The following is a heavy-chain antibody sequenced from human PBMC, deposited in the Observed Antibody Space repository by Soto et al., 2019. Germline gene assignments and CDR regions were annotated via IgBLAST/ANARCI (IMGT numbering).Heavy chain of an antibody. D-gene: IGHD3-22*01. CDR3: ARVRGDSSGSYYFDY. V-gene: IGHV3-11*01. CDR1: GFSLSDYY. J-gene: IGHJ4*02. CDR2: ISSSGSTT. Sequence: GGSLRLSCAASGFSLSDYYMSWIRQAPGEGLEWVSYISSSGSTTHYADSVKGRFTISKDNAKNSVYLQMNSLRAEDTAVYYCARVRGDSSGSYYFDYWGQGTLVTVSS.